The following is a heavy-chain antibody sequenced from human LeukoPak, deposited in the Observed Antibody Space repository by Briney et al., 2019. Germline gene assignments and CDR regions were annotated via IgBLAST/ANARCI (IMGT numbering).Heavy chain of an antibody. CDR2: IYPGDSDT. V-gene: IGHV5-51*01. CDR3: ARSRTNCCDALDI. CDR1: EYISPNYW. J-gene: IGHJ3*02. Sequence: GGSLKISCKGAEYISPNYWSGWGRRMPGKGLEGMGIIYPGDSDTRYSPSFQGQVTISADKSINTAYLQRTSLKASDTAIYYCARSRTNCCDALDIWGQGTTVTVSS. D-gene: IGHD2-2*01.